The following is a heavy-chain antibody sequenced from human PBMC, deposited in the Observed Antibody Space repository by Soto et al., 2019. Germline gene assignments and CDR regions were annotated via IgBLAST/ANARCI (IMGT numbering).Heavy chain of an antibody. CDR3: AAELGFGKLSVV. D-gene: IGHD3-10*01. CDR2: IIPLFGTT. J-gene: IGHJ6*02. Sequence: QVQVVQSGVEVRRPGSSVKVSCKASGDTFKNCVISWVRQAPGQGLEWMGGIIPLFGTTDFAQRFQGRLTITTDESTTTAYMELSRLRSEDTATYYGAAELGFGKLSVVWDQGTTVIVSS. CDR1: GDTFKNCV. V-gene: IGHV1-69*01.